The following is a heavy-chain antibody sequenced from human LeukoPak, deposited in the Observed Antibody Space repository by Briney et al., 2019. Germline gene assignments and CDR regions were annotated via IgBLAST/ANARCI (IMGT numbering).Heavy chain of an antibody. Sequence: SETLSLTCTLSGVSISSYYWSWIRQPPGKGLEWIGYIFYSGSTNYNPSLKSRVTISVDTSKNQFSLKLRSVTAADTAVYYCARVSSGELPDYWGQGTLVTVSS. CDR1: GVSISSYY. V-gene: IGHV4-59*01. J-gene: IGHJ4*02. D-gene: IGHD1-26*01. CDR2: IFYSGST. CDR3: ARVSSGELPDY.